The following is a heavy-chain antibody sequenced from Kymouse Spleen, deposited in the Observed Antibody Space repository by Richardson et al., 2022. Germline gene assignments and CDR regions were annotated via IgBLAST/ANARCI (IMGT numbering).Heavy chain of an antibody. CDR1: GFTFSSYG. D-gene: IGHD6-13*01. CDR3: AKDNSSWFDP. Sequence: QVQLVESGGGVVQPGRSLRLSCAASGFTFSSYGMHWVRQAPGKGLEWVAVISYDGSNKYYADSVKGRFTISRDNSKNTLYLQMNSLRAEDTAVYYCAKDNSSWFDPWGQGTLVTVSS. V-gene: IGHV3-30*18. CDR2: ISYDGSNK. J-gene: IGHJ5*02.